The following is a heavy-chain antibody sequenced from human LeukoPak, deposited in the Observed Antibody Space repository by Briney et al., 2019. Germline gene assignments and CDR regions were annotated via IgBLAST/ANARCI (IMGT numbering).Heavy chain of an antibody. Sequence: PSETLSLTCTVSGGSISSYYWSWIRQSAGKGLEWIGRIYITGSTTYNPSLKSRVTMSLDTSKNQFSLKQSSVTAADTAVYYCARDRGTWNDDGFDYWGQGTLVTVSS. CDR3: ARDRGTWNDDGFDY. V-gene: IGHV4-4*07. CDR2: IYITGST. CDR1: GGSISSYY. D-gene: IGHD1-1*01. J-gene: IGHJ4*02.